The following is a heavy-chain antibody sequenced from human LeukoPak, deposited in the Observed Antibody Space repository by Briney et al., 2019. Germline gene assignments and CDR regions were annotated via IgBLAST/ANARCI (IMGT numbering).Heavy chain of an antibody. J-gene: IGHJ2*01. CDR3: ARDLANCDGDCSDWYFDL. V-gene: IGHV3-7*03. CDR1: GFTFSSYA. CDR2: IKQDGSEK. D-gene: IGHD2-21*02. Sequence: PGRSLRLSCAASGFTFSSYAMHWVRQAPGKGLEWVANIKQDGSEKYYVDSVKGRFTISRDNAKNSLYLQMNSLRAEDTAVYYCARDLANCDGDCSDWYFDLWGRGTLVTVSS.